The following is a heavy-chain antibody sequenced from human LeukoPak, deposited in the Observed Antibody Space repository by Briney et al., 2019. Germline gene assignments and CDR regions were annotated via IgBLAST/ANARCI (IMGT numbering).Heavy chain of an antibody. V-gene: IGHV3-48*03. CDR1: GFTFSSYE. CDR3: ARRYCSSTSCLIDY. J-gene: IGHJ4*02. D-gene: IGHD2-2*01. CDR2: ISSSGTTI. Sequence: GGSLRLSCAASGFTFSSYEMNWVRQVPGKGLEWVSYISSSGTTIYYADSVKGRFTISRDNAKNSLYLQMNSLRAEDTAVYYCARRYCSSTSCLIDYWGQGTLVTVSS.